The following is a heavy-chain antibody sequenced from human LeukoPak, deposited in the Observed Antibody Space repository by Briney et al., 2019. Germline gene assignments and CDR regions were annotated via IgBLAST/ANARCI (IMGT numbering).Heavy chain of an antibody. CDR3: ARAPGFYYDSSGYRQYYYYYMDV. Sequence: PGGSLRLSCAASGFTFSSYSMNWVRQAPGKGLEWVSSISSSSSYIYYADSVKGRFTISRDNAKNSLYLQMNSLRAEDTAVYYCARAPGFYYDSSGYRQYYYYYMDVWGKGTTVTVSS. J-gene: IGHJ6*03. CDR2: ISSSSSYI. V-gene: IGHV3-21*01. D-gene: IGHD3-22*01. CDR1: GFTFSSYS.